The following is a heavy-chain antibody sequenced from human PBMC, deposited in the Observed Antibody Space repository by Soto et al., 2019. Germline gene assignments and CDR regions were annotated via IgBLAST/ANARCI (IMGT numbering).Heavy chain of an antibody. Sequence: ASETLSLTCAVYGGSFSGYYWSWIRQPPGKGLEWIGEINHSESTNYNPSIKSRVNISVDTSKNQFSQKLSTMTAAYTAVYYCARGGNMVRGVIPNYYGMDVWGQGTTVT. CDR2: INHSEST. V-gene: IGHV4-34*01. CDR3: ARGGNMVRGVIPNYYGMDV. CDR1: GGSFSGYY. J-gene: IGHJ6*02. D-gene: IGHD3-10*01.